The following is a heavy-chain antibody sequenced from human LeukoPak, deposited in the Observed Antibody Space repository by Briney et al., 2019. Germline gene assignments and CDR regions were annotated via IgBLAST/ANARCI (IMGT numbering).Heavy chain of an antibody. Sequence: ASVKVSCKASGYTFTDYYMQWVRQAPGQGLEWMGWFNPNSGGTNYAQKFQGRVTMTRDTSISTAYMELSRLRSEDTAVYYCARGGLSSTSRFIDYWGQGTLVTVSS. CDR1: GYTFTDYY. V-gene: IGHV1-2*02. D-gene: IGHD2-2*01. J-gene: IGHJ4*02. CDR3: ARGGLSSTSRFIDY. CDR2: FNPNSGGT.